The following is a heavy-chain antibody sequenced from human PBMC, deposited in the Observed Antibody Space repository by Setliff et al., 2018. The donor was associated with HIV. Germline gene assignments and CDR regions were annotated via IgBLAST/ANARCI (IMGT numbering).Heavy chain of an antibody. CDR1: GYTFTNYG. V-gene: IGHV1-18*01. CDR2: ISAYNGNT. Sequence: ASVKVSCKASGYTFTNYGINWVRQAPGQGLEWMGWISAYNGNTNYAQKLQGRVTMTTDTSTTTAYMELRSLRSDDTAVYYCAKGNSYAENAFDIWGQGTMVTVSS. CDR3: AKGNSYAENAFDI. D-gene: IGHD5-18*01. J-gene: IGHJ3*02.